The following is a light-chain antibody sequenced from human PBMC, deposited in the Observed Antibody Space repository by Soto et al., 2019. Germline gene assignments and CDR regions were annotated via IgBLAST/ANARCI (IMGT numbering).Light chain of an antibody. V-gene: IGKV1-9*01. CDR3: QQLNSYPYT. Sequence: DIPLNQSPSFLSASVGDRVTITCRASQGISSYLAWYQQKPGKAPKLLIYAASTLQSGVPSRFSGSGSGTEFTLTISSLQPEDFATYDCQQLNSYPYTFGQGTKLEIK. CDR1: QGISSY. CDR2: AAS. J-gene: IGKJ2*01.